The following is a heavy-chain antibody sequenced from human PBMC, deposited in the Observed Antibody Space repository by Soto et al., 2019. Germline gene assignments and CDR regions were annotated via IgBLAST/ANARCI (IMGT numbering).Heavy chain of an antibody. J-gene: IGHJ4*02. D-gene: IGHD1-26*01. CDR1: GFTFSSYV. CDR3: ARDGGTYYFDY. CDR2: ISYDGNNK. Sequence: GGSLRLSCAASGFTFSSYVMYWVRQAPGKGLEWVAVISYDGNNKYYADSVKGRLTISRDNSKNTVYLQTSNLRAEDTAVYFCARDGGTYYFDYWGQGTLVPSPQ. V-gene: IGHV3-30*04.